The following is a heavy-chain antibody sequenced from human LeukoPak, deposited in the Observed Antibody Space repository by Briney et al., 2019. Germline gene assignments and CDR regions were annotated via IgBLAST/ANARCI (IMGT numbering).Heavy chain of an antibody. CDR3: ARPQRWLPGVFDI. D-gene: IGHD3-22*01. CDR1: GGSFSGYY. J-gene: IGHJ3*02. CDR2: INHSGST. V-gene: IGHV4-34*01. Sequence: PSETLSLTCAVYGGSFSGYYWSWIRQPPGKGLEWIGEINHSGSTNYNPSLKSRVTISVDTSTNKFSLKLSSVTAADTAVYYCARPQRWLPGVFDIWGQGTLVTVSS.